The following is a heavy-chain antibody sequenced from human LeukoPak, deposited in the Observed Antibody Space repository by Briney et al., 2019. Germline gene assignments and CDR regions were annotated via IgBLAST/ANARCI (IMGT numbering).Heavy chain of an antibody. D-gene: IGHD6-6*01. CDR1: GFTFSSNA. J-gene: IGHJ4*02. CDR2: INGVGDST. V-gene: IGHV3-23*01. Sequence: PGGSLRLSCAASGFTFSSNAMSWVRQAPGKRPEWVSGINGVGDSTFYIDSVKGRFTISRDNSRNTLYLHMTSLRAEDTAVYYCAKAFYSSSFDFDYWGQGTLVTVS. CDR3: AKAFYSSSFDFDY.